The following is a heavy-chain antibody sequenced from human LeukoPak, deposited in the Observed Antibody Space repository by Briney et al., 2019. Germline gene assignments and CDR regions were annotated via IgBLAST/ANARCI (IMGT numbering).Heavy chain of an antibody. CDR1: GAFISSYY. Sequence: SETLSLTCTVGGAFISSYYGSWIRQPAEEGLGWVGRFYTSGSTNYNPSLKSQVTMSVDTSKTQFSLKWSSVTAADTAVYYCARGIQLWTPNYYYYMDVWGKGTTVTVSS. CDR3: ARGIQLWTPNYYYYMDV. CDR2: FYTSGST. D-gene: IGHD5-18*01. V-gene: IGHV4-4*07. J-gene: IGHJ6*03.